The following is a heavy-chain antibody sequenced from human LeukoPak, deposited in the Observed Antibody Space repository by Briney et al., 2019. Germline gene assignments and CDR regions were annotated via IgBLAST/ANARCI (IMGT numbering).Heavy chain of an antibody. J-gene: IGHJ4*02. CDR3: ARDRGDHYYLDY. Sequence: GGSLRLSCAASGFTFSTAWMSWVRQAPGKGLEWVGHIKSKTNGGTTDYAAPVKGRFTISRDDSKNTLYLQMNSLRTEDTGVYYCARDRGDHYYLDYWGQGTLVTVSS. CDR2: IKSKTNGGTT. CDR1: GFTFSTAW. V-gene: IGHV3-15*01. D-gene: IGHD4-17*01.